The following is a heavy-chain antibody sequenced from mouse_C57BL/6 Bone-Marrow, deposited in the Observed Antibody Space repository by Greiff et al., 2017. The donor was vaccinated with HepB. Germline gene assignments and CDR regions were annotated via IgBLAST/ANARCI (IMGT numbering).Heavy chain of an antibody. J-gene: IGHJ1*03. D-gene: IGHD1-1*01. Sequence: VKLMESGPGLVAPSQSLSITCTVSGFSLTSYAISWVRQPPGKGLEWLGVIWTGGGTNYNSALKSRLSISKDNSKSQVFLKMNSLQTDDTARYYCARKEDTVVALDWYFDVWGTGTTVTVSS. CDR1: GFSLTSYA. CDR2: IWTGGGT. CDR3: ARKEDTVVALDWYFDV. V-gene: IGHV2-9-1*01.